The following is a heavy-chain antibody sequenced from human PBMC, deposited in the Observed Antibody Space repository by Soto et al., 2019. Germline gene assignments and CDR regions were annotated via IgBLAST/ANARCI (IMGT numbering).Heavy chain of an antibody. CDR3: ARGSTRHYDILTGYYMGWFDP. J-gene: IGHJ5*02. CDR2: IIPIFGTA. D-gene: IGHD3-9*01. Sequence: QVQLVQSGAEVKKPGSSVKVSCKASGGTFSSYAISWVRQAPGQGLEWMGGIIPIFGTANYAQKFQGRVTITADESTSTAYMELSSLRSEDTAVYYGARGSTRHYDILTGYYMGWFDPWGQGTLVTVSS. V-gene: IGHV1-69*01. CDR1: GGTFSSYA.